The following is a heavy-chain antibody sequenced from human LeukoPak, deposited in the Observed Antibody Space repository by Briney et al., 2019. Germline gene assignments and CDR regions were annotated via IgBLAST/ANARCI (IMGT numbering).Heavy chain of an antibody. CDR3: ARDPPSPVDTAIEGDY. CDR1: GYTFTSYA. Sequence: ASVKVPCKASGYTFTSYAMNWVRQAPGQGLEWMGWINTNTGNPTYAQGFTGRFVFSLDTSVSAAYLQISSLKAEDTAVYYCARDPPSPVDTAIEGDYWGQGTLVTVSS. D-gene: IGHD5-18*01. V-gene: IGHV7-4-1*02. J-gene: IGHJ4*02. CDR2: INTNTGNP.